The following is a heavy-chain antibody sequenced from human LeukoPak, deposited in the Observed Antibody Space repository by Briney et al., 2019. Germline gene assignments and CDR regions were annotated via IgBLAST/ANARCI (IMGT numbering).Heavy chain of an antibody. D-gene: IGHD1-26*01. Sequence: GGSLRLSCTASGFTFSNYGLHWVRQAPGKGLEWVALISTDGSNKNYADFVKGRFTISRDNSKDTLFLQMNSLRAEDTAVYYCVKDSSGSWFGGDSEWGQGTLVTVSS. V-gene: IGHV3-30*18. CDR2: ISTDGSNK. J-gene: IGHJ4*02. CDR1: GFTFSNYG. CDR3: VKDSSGSWFGGDSE.